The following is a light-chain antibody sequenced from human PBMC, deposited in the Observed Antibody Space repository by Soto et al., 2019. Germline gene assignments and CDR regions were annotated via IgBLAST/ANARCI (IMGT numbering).Light chain of an antibody. J-gene: IGLJ2*01. CDR3: QSYDSRLSGHLV. Sequence: QSVLTQPPSVSGAPGQRVTISCTGSSSNIGAGYDVHWYHQLPGTAPKLLIYGNSNRPSGVPDRFSGSKFGTSASLAITGLQAEDEADYYCQSYDSRLSGHLVFGGGTKVTVL. CDR1: SSNIGAGYD. V-gene: IGLV1-40*01. CDR2: GNS.